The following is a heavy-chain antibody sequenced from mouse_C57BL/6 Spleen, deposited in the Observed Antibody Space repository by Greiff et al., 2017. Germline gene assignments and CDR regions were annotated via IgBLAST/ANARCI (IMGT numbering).Heavy chain of an antibody. J-gene: IGHJ2*01. D-gene: IGHD1-1*01. CDR2: IYPSDSET. V-gene: IGHV1-61*01. CDR1: GYTFTSYW. Sequence: QVQLQQPGAELVRPGSSVKLSCKASGYTFTSYWMDWVKQRPGQGLEWIGNIYPSDSETHYNQKFKDKATLTVDKSSSIAYMQLSSLTSEDSAVYYCARGGYGSSYFDYWGQGTTLTVSS. CDR3: ARGGYGSSYFDY.